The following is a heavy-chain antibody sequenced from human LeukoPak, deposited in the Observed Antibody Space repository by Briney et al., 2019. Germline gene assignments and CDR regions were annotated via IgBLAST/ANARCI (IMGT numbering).Heavy chain of an antibody. V-gene: IGHV4-39*01. Sequence: SETLSLTCSVAGGYLTTTGTYWGWIRQPPGKEPEWVGSIYYSGKTSYSPSLKSRVIISADTSNNQFSLILNSVTAADTAVYYCARHGDGDFYFHYWGQGALVTVSS. J-gene: IGHJ4*02. CDR2: IYYSGKT. CDR1: GGYLTTTGTY. D-gene: IGHD2-21*02. CDR3: ARHGDGDFYFHY.